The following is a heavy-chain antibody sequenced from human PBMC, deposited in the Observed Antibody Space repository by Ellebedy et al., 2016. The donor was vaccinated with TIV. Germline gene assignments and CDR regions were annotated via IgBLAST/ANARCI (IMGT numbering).Heavy chain of an antibody. D-gene: IGHD2-15*01. Sequence: PGGSLRLSCAASGFTFSSYSMHWVRQAPGKGLEWISYIHATSATMYYGHSVKGRFTVSRDNAKNSLYLQMNSLRAEDAAFYYCARIDCSGGSCYSGSYYYYGMDVWGQGTTVTVSS. J-gene: IGHJ6*02. CDR2: IHATSATM. CDR1: GFTFSSYS. CDR3: ARIDCSGGSCYSGSYYYYGMDV. V-gene: IGHV3-48*01.